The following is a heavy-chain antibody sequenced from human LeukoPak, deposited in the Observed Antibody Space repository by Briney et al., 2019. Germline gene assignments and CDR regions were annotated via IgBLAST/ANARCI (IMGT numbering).Heavy chain of an antibody. CDR2: ISSSSSTI. V-gene: IGHV3-48*01. CDR3: ANAGFAY. Sequence: GGSLRLSCAASGFTFSSYSMNWVRQAPGKGLEWISYISSSSSTINYADSVKGRFTISRDNAKNPVYLQMNSLRAEDTAVYYCANAGFAYWGQGTLVTVSS. CDR1: GFTFSSYS. J-gene: IGHJ4*02.